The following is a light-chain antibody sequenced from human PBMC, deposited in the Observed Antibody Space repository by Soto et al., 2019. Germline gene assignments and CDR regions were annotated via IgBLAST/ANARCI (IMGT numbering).Light chain of an antibody. Sequence: EIVLTQSPGTLSLSPGEIVTLSCRASQSHSSGYLAWYQQKFGQAPRLLIYDASRRATGIPERFSGSGSGTDFTLTINRLEPEDFAVYYCQQYGSSPTFGLGTKVDIK. V-gene: IGKV3-20*01. CDR2: DAS. CDR1: QSHSSGY. CDR3: QQYGSSPT. J-gene: IGKJ1*01.